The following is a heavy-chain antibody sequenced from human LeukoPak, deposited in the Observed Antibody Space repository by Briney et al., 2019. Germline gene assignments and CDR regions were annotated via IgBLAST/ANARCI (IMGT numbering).Heavy chain of an antibody. V-gene: IGHV4-59*01. D-gene: IGHD3-22*01. CDR3: ARSTQYYYDSSGRSLGIVDL. Sequence: SQTLSLTCTVSGGSISSYYWSWIRQPPGKGLEWIGYIYYSGSTNYNPSLKSRVTISVDTSKNQFSLKLSSVTAADTAVYYSARSTQYYYDSSGRSLGIVDLWGRGTLVTVSS. CDR2: IYYSGST. J-gene: IGHJ2*01. CDR1: GGSISSYY.